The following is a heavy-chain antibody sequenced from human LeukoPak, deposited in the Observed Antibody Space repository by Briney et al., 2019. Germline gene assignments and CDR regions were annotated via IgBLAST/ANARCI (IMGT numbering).Heavy chain of an antibody. Sequence: PGGSLRLSCAASGFTFSSYAMSWVRQAPGKGLEWVLAISGSGGSTYYADSVKGRFTISRDNSKNTLYLQMNSLRAEDTAVYYCAKEPKRYFDRPDGYFDYWGQGTLVTVSS. CDR1: GFTFSSYA. V-gene: IGHV3-23*01. CDR3: AKEPKRYFDRPDGYFDY. D-gene: IGHD3-9*01. CDR2: ISGSGGST. J-gene: IGHJ4*02.